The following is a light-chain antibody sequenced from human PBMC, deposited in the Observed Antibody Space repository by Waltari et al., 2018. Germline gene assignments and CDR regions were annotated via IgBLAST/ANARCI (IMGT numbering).Light chain of an antibody. CDR3: SSYTATATWV. Sequence: QSALAQPASVSGSPGQSITIPCTGPSRDVGAYNYVSWYQQLPGKAPKLIIYDVTDRPSGVSNRFSGSKSGNTASLTISGLQADDEADYYCSSYTATATWVFGGGTKLTVL. CDR2: DVT. V-gene: IGLV2-14*03. J-gene: IGLJ3*02. CDR1: SRDVGAYNY.